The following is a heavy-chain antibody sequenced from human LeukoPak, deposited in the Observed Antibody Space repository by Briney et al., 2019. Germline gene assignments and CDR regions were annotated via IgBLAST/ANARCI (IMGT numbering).Heavy chain of an antibody. D-gene: IGHD6-19*01. V-gene: IGHV3-21*01. CDR1: GFTFSSYS. Sequence: PGGSLRLSCAASGFTFSSYSMNWVRQAPGKGLEWVSSISSSSSYIYYADSVKGRFTFSRDNAKNSLYLQMNGLRAEDTAVYYCARDLHPTIAVAGFDYWGQGTLVTVSS. CDR2: ISSSSSYI. J-gene: IGHJ4*02. CDR3: ARDLHPTIAVAGFDY.